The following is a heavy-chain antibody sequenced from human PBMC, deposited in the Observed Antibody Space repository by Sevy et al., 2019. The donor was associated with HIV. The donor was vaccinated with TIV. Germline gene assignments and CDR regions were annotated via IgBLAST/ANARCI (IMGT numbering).Heavy chain of an antibody. CDR1: GFTFSSYG. V-gene: IGHV3-33*01. J-gene: IGHJ4*02. Sequence: GGSLRLSCAASGFTFSSYGMHWVRQAPGKGLEWVAVIWYDGSNKYYADSVKGRFTISRDNSKNTLYLQMNSLRAEDTAVYYCARGPHIVVVTAIPTHFDYWGQGTLVTASS. D-gene: IGHD2-21*02. CDR3: ARGPHIVVVTAIPTHFDY. CDR2: IWYDGSNK.